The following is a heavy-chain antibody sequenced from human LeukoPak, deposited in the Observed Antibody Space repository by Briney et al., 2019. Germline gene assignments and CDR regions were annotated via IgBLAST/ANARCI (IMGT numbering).Heavy chain of an antibody. Sequence: SETLSLTCTVSGGSISSYYWSWIRQPPWKGLEWIGYIYNSGSTNYNPSLKSRVTISVDTSKNHFSVRLSYVTAADTAVYYCARLEEYWGQGTLVTVSS. J-gene: IGHJ4*02. CDR3: ARLEEY. CDR1: GGSISSYY. D-gene: IGHD3-3*01. V-gene: IGHV4-59*08. CDR2: IYNSGST.